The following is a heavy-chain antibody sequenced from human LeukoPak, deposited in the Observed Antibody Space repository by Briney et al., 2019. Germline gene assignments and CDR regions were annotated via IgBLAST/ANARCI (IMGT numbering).Heavy chain of an antibody. D-gene: IGHD4-17*01. CDR3: ARDFGDYVSEYFQH. J-gene: IGHJ1*01. Sequence: RAGGSLRLSCAASGFTVSSNYMSWVRQAPGKGLEWVSAISGSGGNTYYADSVKGRFTISRDNSRNTLYLQMISLRAEDTAVYYCARDFGDYVSEYFQHWGQGTLVTVSS. CDR1: GFTVSSNY. V-gene: IGHV3-23*01. CDR2: ISGSGGNT.